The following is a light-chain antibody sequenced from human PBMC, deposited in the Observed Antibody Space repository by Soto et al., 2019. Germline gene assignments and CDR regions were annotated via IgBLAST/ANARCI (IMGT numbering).Light chain of an antibody. CDR2: AAS. J-gene: IGKJ2*01. CDR1: QSISSY. Sequence: DIQMTQSPSSLSASVGDRATITCRASQSISSYLNWYQQKPGKAPKLLIYAASSLQSGVPSRFSVSGSGTDFTLTISSLQPEDFATYYCQESYSIRYTFGQGTKLEIK. CDR3: QESYSIRYT. V-gene: IGKV1-39*01.